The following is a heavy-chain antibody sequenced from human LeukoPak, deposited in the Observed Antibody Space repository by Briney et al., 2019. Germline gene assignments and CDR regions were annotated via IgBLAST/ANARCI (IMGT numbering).Heavy chain of an antibody. CDR3: AKPQGYDSINFQH. V-gene: IGHV3-23*01. J-gene: IGHJ1*01. CDR2: ISGSGGST. CDR1: GFTFTNYA. D-gene: IGHD3-22*01. Sequence: GGSLRLSCAVSGFTFTNYAMSWVRQAPGKGLEWVSAISGSGGSTYYADSVKGRFTISRDNSKNTLYLQMNSLRAEDTAVYYCAKPQGYDSINFQHWGQGTLVTVSS.